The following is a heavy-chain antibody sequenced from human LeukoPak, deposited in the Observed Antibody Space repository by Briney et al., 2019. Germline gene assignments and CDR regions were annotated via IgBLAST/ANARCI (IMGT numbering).Heavy chain of an antibody. CDR2: ISPNNGNT. V-gene: IGHV1-18*01. J-gene: IGHJ4*02. CDR1: GYTFTSFG. Sequence: GASVTVSFKASGYTFTSFGISWVRQAPGQGLEWMGWISPNNGNTNYAQKLQGRVTMTTDTSTSTAYMELRSLRSDGTAVYYCARGGYNTYWGQGTLVTVSS. CDR3: ARGGYNTY. D-gene: IGHD1-14*01.